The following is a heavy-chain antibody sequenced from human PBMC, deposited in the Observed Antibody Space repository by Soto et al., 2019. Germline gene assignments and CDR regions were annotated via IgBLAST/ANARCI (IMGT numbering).Heavy chain of an antibody. CDR1: GFTFSSYA. CDR2: ISYDGSNK. V-gene: IGHV3-30-3*01. Sequence: QVQLVESGGGVVQPGRSLRLSCAASGFTFSSYAMHWVRQAPGKGLEWVAVISYDGSNKYYADSVKGRFTISRDNSKNTLYLQMNSPRAEDTAVYYCARVWMESYDAFDIWGQGTMVTVSS. D-gene: IGHD3-3*01. CDR3: ARVWMESYDAFDI. J-gene: IGHJ3*02.